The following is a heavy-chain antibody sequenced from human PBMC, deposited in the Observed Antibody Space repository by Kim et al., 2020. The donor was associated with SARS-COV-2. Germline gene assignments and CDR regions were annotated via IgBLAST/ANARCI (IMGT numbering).Heavy chain of an antibody. CDR2: MSGMSGSGATT. Sequence: GGSLRLSCAASGFAIRNYAMSWVRQAPGKGLEWVSAMSGMSGSGATTYYADSVKGRFTVSRDNSKNTLFLQMNSLRAEDTAMYYCTNGGVGTNYPYFDYWGQGTLVTVSS. CDR1: GFAIRNYA. CDR3: TNGGVGTNYPYFDY. J-gene: IGHJ4*02. V-gene: IGHV3-23*01. D-gene: IGHD2-21*02.